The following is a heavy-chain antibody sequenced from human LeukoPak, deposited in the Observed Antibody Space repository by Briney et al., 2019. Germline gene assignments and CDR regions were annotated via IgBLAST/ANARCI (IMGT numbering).Heavy chain of an antibody. J-gene: IGHJ4*02. D-gene: IGHD5-12*01. V-gene: IGHV3-23*01. CDR2: ISGTGGST. CDR3: ARDPGSGYEEHFDY. Sequence: GGSLRLSCAASGLTFSSYAMSWVRQAPGKGLEWVSAISGTGGSTYYADSVKGRFTISRDNSKNTLYLQMNSLRAEDTAVYYCARDPGSGYEEHFDYWGQGTLVTVSS. CDR1: GLTFSSYA.